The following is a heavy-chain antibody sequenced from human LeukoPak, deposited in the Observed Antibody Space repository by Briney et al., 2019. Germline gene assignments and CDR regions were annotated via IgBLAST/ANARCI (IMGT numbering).Heavy chain of an antibody. D-gene: IGHD5-18*01. CDR3: ARVVDTAMVLYGAFDI. V-gene: IGHV3-21*01. J-gene: IGHJ3*02. CDR2: ISTSSSYI. CDR1: GFTFSRYS. Sequence: GGSLRLFCAASGFTFSRYSMNWVRQARGKGLEWVSFISTSSSYIHYADSVKGRFTISRDNAKKSLYLEMNSLRAEDTAVYYCARVVDTAMVLYGAFDIWGQGTMVTVSS.